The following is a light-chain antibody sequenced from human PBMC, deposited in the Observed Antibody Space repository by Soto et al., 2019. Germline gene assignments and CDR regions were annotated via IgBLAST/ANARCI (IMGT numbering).Light chain of an antibody. CDR2: LGS. Sequence: DIVMTQSPLSLAVTPGEPASISCSSSQSLLHSYGYHYLDWYLQKPGQSPQLLIYLGSNRASGVPDRFSATKSGTTFTLEISSVEAEDVGIYYCMQALQTPWTFGQGTKVDIK. J-gene: IGKJ1*01. V-gene: IGKV2-28*01. CDR1: QSLLHSYGYHY. CDR3: MQALQTPWT.